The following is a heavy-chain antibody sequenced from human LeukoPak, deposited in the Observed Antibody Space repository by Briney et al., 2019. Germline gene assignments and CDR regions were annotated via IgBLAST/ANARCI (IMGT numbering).Heavy chain of an antibody. CDR3: ARHRGDSKFYYFDY. CDR2: IKQDGSEK. V-gene: IGHV3-7*01. J-gene: IGHJ4*02. D-gene: IGHD2-21*01. Sequence: GGSLRLSCAASGFTFSSYWMSWVRQAPGKGLEWVANIKQDGSEKYYVDSVKGRFTISRDNAKNSLYLQMNSLRAEDTAVYYCARHRGDSKFYYFDYWGQGTLVTVSS. CDR1: GFTFSSYW.